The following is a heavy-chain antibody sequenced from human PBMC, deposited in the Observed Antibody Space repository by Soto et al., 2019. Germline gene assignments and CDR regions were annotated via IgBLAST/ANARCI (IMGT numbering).Heavy chain of an antibody. CDR1: GDSFSGPY. D-gene: IGHD2-21*02. Sequence: QVQLQQWGAGLLKPSETLSLTCAVYGDSFSGPYWTWIRQTPGKGLEWIGEINHSGSTDYHPSLKSRVTISVDTSKNQFSLNLSSVSAAYTAVYFCARLEVTSADSFDVWGPGTMVTVSS. V-gene: IGHV4-34*01. CDR3: ARLEVTSADSFDV. CDR2: INHSGST. J-gene: IGHJ3*01.